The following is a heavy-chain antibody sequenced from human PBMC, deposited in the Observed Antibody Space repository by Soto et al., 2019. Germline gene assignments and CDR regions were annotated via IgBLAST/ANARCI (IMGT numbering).Heavy chain of an antibody. V-gene: IGHV3-23*01. Sequence: EVQLLESGGGLVQPGGSLRLSCAASGFTFSSYAMSWVRQAPGKGLEWVSAISGSGGSTYYADSVKGRFTISRDNSKNTLHLQMNSLRAEDTAVYYCAKDDIVVVVGEDLYMDVWGKGTTVTVSS. CDR3: AKDDIVVVVGEDLYMDV. CDR1: GFTFSSYA. J-gene: IGHJ6*03. D-gene: IGHD2-15*01. CDR2: ISGSGGST.